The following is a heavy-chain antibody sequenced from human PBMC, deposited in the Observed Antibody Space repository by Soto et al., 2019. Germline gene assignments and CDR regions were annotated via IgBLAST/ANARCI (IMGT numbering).Heavy chain of an antibody. CDR3: ARLQLGGDRMLNWFDP. V-gene: IGHV1-18*01. J-gene: IGHJ5*02. CDR2: INVYNGDR. Sequence: QVQVVQSGPELKKPGASVKVSCKAQGYIFTKYGIGWVRQAPGHGLEWMGLINVYNGDRKVAQKFQDRVSMTTDTAADTGYMELKSLRCGDTAVYYCARLQLGGDRMLNWFDPWGQGALVTVSS. D-gene: IGHD2-21*02. CDR1: GYIFTKYG.